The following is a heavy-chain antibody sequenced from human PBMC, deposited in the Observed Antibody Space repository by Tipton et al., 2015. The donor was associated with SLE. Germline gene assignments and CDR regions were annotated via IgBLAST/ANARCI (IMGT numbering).Heavy chain of an antibody. Sequence: TLSLTCAVSGGSINSHNWWTWVRRPPGKGLEWIGEINHSGSTNYNPSLKSRVTISVDTSKNQFSLKLSSVTAADTAVYYCARGGAVYYYYYYMDVWGKGTTVTVSS. CDR2: INHSGST. CDR3: ARGGAVYYYYYYMDV. CDR1: GGSINSHNW. J-gene: IGHJ6*03. D-gene: IGHD3-10*01. V-gene: IGHV4-4*02.